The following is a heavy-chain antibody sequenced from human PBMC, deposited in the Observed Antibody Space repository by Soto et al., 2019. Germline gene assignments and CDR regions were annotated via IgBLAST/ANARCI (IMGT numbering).Heavy chain of an antibody. CDR3: ARDGPNNWNHGWFDP. D-gene: IGHD1-20*01. CDR2: IDTKSGST. J-gene: IGHJ5*02. Sequence: QVRLVQSGAEVKKPGASVKVSCKASGYTFTDYYMHWVRQAPGQGLEWMGWIDTKSGSTHYAQKFQARVTMTRDTSISTAYMDLSSLRSDDTAVYYCARDGPNNWNHGWFDPWGQGTLVTVS. V-gene: IGHV1-2*02. CDR1: GYTFTDYY.